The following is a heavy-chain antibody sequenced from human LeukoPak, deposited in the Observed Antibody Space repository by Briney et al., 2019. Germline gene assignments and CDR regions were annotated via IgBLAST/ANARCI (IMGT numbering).Heavy chain of an antibody. CDR1: GGSFSGYY. CDR2: INHSGST. J-gene: IGHJ4*02. Sequence: SETLSLTCAVYGGSFSGYYWSWIRQPPGKGLEWIGEINHSGSTNYNPSLKSRVTISVGTSKNQFSLKLSSVTAADTAVYYCARGTPELDYWGQGTLVTVSS. CDR3: ARGTPELDY. V-gene: IGHV4-34*01.